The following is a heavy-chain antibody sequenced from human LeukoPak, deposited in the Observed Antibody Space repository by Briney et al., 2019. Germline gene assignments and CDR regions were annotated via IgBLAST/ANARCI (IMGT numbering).Heavy chain of an antibody. D-gene: IGHD2-15*01. Sequence: GGSLRLSCAASGFTFSSYAMSWVRQAPGKGLEWVSAISGSGGSTYYADSVKGRFTISRDNSKNTLYLQMNSLRAEDTAVYYCAKDLVVATDYYYYGMGVWGQGTTVTVSS. CDR3: AKDLVVATDYYYYGMGV. CDR1: GFTFSSYA. V-gene: IGHV3-23*01. J-gene: IGHJ6*02. CDR2: ISGSGGST.